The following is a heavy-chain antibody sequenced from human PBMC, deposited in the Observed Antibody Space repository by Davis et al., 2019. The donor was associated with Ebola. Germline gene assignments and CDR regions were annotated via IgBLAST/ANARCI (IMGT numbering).Heavy chain of an antibody. J-gene: IGHJ4*02. D-gene: IGHD2-15*01. CDR1: GFNLWRQA. V-gene: IGHV3-23*01. CDR3: AKSHCSGGSCPYYFDF. Sequence: VSPKVSRSGSGFNLWRQAMNLGRPGPRKVLEWVSVLSGSGDSTYYADSVKRRFTISRDNSKNTLYLQMNSLRAEDTAVYYCAKSHCSGGSCPYYFDFWGQGTQVTVSS. CDR2: LSGSGDST.